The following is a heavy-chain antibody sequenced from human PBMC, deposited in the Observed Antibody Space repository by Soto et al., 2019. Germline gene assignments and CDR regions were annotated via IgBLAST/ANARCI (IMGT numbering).Heavy chain of an antibody. Sequence: SETLSLTCAIYGGSFSGYYWSWLRQPPGKGLEWIGEINHSGSTNYNPSLKSRVTISADTSKNQFSLKLSSVTAADTAVYYCARSQTTVTSYDYWGQGTLVTVS. CDR2: INHSGST. CDR3: ARSQTTVTSYDY. CDR1: GGSFSGYY. V-gene: IGHV4-34*01. D-gene: IGHD4-17*01. J-gene: IGHJ4*02.